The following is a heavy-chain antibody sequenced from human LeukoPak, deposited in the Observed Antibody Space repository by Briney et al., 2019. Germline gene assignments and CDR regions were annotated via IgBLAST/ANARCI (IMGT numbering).Heavy chain of an antibody. J-gene: IGHJ6*02. Sequence: GGPLKISCKGSDYSFISYWFGWVRQLPGKGRRGMGIFFPGDSDTRYSPSFHGQVSLSAATSISTAYLQWSSLKASDAAMYYCAIHMDAVDYYYGMDVWGQGTTVTVSS. CDR1: DYSFISYW. CDR3: AIHMDAVDYYYGMDV. CDR2: FFPGDSDT. V-gene: IGHV5-51*01. D-gene: IGHD5-18*01.